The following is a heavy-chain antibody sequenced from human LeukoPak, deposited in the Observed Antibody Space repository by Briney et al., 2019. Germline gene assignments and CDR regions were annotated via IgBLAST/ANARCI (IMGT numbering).Heavy chain of an antibody. V-gene: IGHV4-59*01. CDR2: IYYSGTT. D-gene: IGHD3-22*01. CDR1: GGSISSYY. CDR3: ARSYDSSGFLYFQH. Sequence: SETLSLTCTVSGGSISSYYWSWIRQPPGKGLEWIGYIYYSGTTNYNPSLKSRVTISVDTSKNQFSLKLSSVTAADTAVYYCARSYDSSGFLYFQHWGQGTLVTVSS. J-gene: IGHJ1*01.